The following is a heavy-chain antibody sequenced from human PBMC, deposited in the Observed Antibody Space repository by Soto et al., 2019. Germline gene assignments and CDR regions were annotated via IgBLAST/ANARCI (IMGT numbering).Heavy chain of an antibody. J-gene: IGHJ5*01. CDR1: GCSIIIGGLY. V-gene: IGHV4-31*03. D-gene: IGHD2-2*01. Sequence: SSTXSLTCTFSGCSIIIGGLYLSWIRQHPGKGLEWIGYIYNTGSTYYNPSLKSRVKISVDTSKNQISLKLSSVTAADTAVYYCERGYCSSNSCKPWFESWGQGTLVTVYS. CDR3: ERGYCSSNSCKPWFES. CDR2: IYNTGST.